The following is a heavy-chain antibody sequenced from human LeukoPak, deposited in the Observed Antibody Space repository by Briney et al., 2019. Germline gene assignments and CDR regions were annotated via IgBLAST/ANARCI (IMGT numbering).Heavy chain of an antibody. CDR3: ARDRKYYDILTGYYTPVDC. CDR2: ISSSGSTI. D-gene: IGHD3-9*01. J-gene: IGHJ4*02. V-gene: IGHV3-11*01. Sequence: GGSLRLSCAASGFTFSDYYMSWIHQAPGKGLEWVSYISSSGSTIYYADSVKGRFTISRDNAKNSLYLQMNSLRAEDTAVYYCARDRKYYDILTGYYTPVDCWGQGTLVTVSS. CDR1: GFTFSDYY.